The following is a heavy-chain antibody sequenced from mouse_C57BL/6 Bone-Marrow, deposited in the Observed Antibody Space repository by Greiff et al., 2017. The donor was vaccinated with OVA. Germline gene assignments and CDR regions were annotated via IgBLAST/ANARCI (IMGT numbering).Heavy chain of an antibody. CDR3: ARWAITTVVARDWYFDV. CDR1: GYSFTDHN. J-gene: IGHJ1*03. V-gene: IGHV1-39*01. Sequence: VQLQQSGPELVKPGASVKISCKASGYSFTDHNMNWVKQSNGKSLEWIGVINPNYGTTSYNQKFKGKATLTVDQSSSTAYMQLSSLTSEDSAVYYCARWAITTVVARDWYFDVWGTGTTVTVSS. D-gene: IGHD1-1*01. CDR2: INPNYGTT.